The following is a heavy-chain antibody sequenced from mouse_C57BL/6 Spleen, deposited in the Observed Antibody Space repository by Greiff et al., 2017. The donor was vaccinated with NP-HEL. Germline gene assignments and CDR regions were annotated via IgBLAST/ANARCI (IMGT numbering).Heavy chain of an antibody. CDR1: GYTFTSYW. CDR3: ARRGRDAYFDY. D-gene: IGHD3-3*01. J-gene: IGHJ2*01. Sequence: QVQLQQPGAELVRPGSSVKLSCKASGYTFTSYWMDWVKQRPGQGLEWIGNIYPSDSETHYNQKFKDKATLTVDKSSSTAYMQLSSLTSEDSAVYYSARRGRDAYFDYWGQGTTLTVSS. V-gene: IGHV1-61*01. CDR2: IYPSDSET.